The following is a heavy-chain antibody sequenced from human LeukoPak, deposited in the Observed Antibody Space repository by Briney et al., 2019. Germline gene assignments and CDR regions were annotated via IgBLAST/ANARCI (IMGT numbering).Heavy chain of an antibody. CDR1: GFTFSSYA. CDR3: AKTTVTTLERYLDY. CDR2: ISYDGSNK. D-gene: IGHD4-17*01. J-gene: IGHJ4*02. Sequence: GGSLRLSFAASGFTFSSYAMHWVRQAPGKGLGWVAVISYDGSNKYYADSVKGRFTISRDNSKNTLYLQMNSLRAEDTAVYYCAKTTVTTLERYLDYWGQGTLVTVSS. V-gene: IGHV3-30-3*01.